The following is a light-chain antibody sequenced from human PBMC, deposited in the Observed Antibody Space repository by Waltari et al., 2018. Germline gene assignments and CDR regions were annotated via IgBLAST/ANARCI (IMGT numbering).Light chain of an antibody. CDR2: SND. V-gene: IGLV1-44*01. CDR3: ATWDDNLDILL. Sequence: QSLLPQPPSASGTPGQRVTISCSGTTSNIGKNTVNWYQHVPGTAPKLLLFSNDQRPSGVPDRFSGSKSGTSASLAISGLQSEDEADFYCATWDDNLDILLFGGGTKLTVL. J-gene: IGLJ3*02. CDR1: TSNIGKNT.